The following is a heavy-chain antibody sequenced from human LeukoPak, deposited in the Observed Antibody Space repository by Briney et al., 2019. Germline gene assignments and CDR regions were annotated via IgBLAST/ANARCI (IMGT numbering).Heavy chain of an antibody. CDR1: GFTFSTYW. CDR2: ISGSGGST. Sequence: HPGGSLRLSCAASGFTFSTYWMHWVRQAPGKGLEWVSAISGSGGSTYYADSVKGRFTISRDNSKNTLYLQMNSLRAEDTAVYYCAKVIGTYYDFWSGYFDYWGQGTLVTVSS. D-gene: IGHD3-3*01. J-gene: IGHJ4*02. CDR3: AKVIGTYYDFWSGYFDY. V-gene: IGHV3-23*01.